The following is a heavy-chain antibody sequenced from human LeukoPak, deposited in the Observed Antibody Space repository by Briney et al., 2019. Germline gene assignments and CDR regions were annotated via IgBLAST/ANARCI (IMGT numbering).Heavy chain of an antibody. CDR3: AKDLLKEGSYGSGIDWFDP. V-gene: IGHV3-30*02. D-gene: IGHD3-10*01. J-gene: IGHJ5*02. CDR2: IRYDGGHK. CDR1: GFIFSNYG. Sequence: PGGSLRLSCAASGFIFSNYGMHWVRQAPGKGLEWVSFIRYDGGHKHYADSVKGRFTISRENSKKTLYLQMNSLRPEDTAMYYCAKDLLKEGSYGSGIDWFDPWGQGAQVTVSS.